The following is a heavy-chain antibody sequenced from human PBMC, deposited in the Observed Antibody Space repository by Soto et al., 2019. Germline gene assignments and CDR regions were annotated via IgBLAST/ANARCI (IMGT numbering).Heavy chain of an antibody. CDR2: MNAYNGNT. CDR3: ARDSSSLRYFDWLTPFDY. Sequence: GASVKVSCKASGYTFTSYDINWVRQATGQGLEWMGWMNAYNGNTNYAQKLQGRVTMTTDTSTSTAYMELRSLRSDDTAVYYCARDSSSLRYFDWLTPFDYWGQGALVTVSS. V-gene: IGHV1-18*01. CDR1: GYTFTSYD. J-gene: IGHJ4*02. D-gene: IGHD3-9*01.